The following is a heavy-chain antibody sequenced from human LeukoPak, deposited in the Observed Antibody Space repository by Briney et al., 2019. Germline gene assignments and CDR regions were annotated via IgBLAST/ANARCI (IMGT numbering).Heavy chain of an antibody. CDR2: ISGSGGST. J-gene: IGHJ5*02. CDR3: AKEGPFYYGSGSYLST. V-gene: IGHV3-23*01. D-gene: IGHD3-10*01. Sequence: PGGSLRLSCAASGFTFSSYAMSWVRQAPGKGLEWVSAISGSGGSTYYADSVKGRFTISRDNSKNTLYLQMSSLRAEDTAVYYCAKEGPFYYGSGSYLSTWGQGTLVTVSS. CDR1: GFTFSSYA.